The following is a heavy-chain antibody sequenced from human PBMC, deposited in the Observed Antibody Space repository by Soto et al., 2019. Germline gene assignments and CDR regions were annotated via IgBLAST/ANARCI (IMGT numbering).Heavy chain of an antibody. Sequence: PSETLSLTCTVSGDSITDFHWSWLRQPPGKGLEWIGYVYFSGSTKYNPSFKSRVTMSIDTSKNEFSLRLISVTAADSAGYFRAAYDGGGYYGYGSQGALVSVSS. J-gene: IGHJ4*02. V-gene: IGHV4-59*01. CDR1: GDSITDFH. D-gene: IGHD3-22*01. CDR3: AAYDGGGYYGY. CDR2: VYFSGST.